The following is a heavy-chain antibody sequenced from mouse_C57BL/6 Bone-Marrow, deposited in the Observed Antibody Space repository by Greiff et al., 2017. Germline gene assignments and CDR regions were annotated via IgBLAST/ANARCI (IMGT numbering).Heavy chain of an antibody. V-gene: IGHV1-9*01. Sequence: VQLQQSGAALMKPGASVKLSCKATGYTFTGYWIEWVKQRPGHGLEWIGEILPGSGSTNYNGKFKGKATSTADTSSNPAYMQLSSLTTEDSAIYYCASPGSSYGFACWGQGTLVTVAA. J-gene: IGHJ3*01. CDR1: GYTFTGYW. D-gene: IGHD1-1*01. CDR2: ILPGSGST. CDR3: ASPGSSYGFAC.